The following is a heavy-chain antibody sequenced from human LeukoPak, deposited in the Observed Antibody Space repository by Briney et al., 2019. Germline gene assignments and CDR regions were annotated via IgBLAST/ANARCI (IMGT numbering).Heavy chain of an antibody. D-gene: IGHD1-26*01. CDR2: IDYSGST. V-gene: IGHV4-59*01. CDR3: ARDRRRELLHAFDI. J-gene: IGHJ3*02. Sequence: GSLRLSCAASGFTFSDYYMNWIRQAPGKGLEWIAYIDYSGSTNYNPSLKSRVTISVDASRNQFSLNLSSVTAVDTAVYYCARDRRRELLHAFDIWGQGTMVTVSS. CDR1: GFTFSDYY.